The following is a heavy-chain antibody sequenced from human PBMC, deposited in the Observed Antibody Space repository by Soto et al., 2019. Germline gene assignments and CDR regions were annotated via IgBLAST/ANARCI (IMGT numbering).Heavy chain of an antibody. CDR3: ATLRHYYGSGSYSPGRYYFDY. V-gene: IGHV1-24*01. CDR2: FDPEDGET. D-gene: IGHD3-10*01. J-gene: IGHJ4*02. CDR1: GYTLTELS. Sequence: ASVKVSCKVSGYTLTELSMHWVRQAPGKGLEWMGGFDPEDGETIYAQKFQGRVTMTEDTSTDTAYMELSSLRSEDTAVYYCATLRHYYGSGSYSPGRYYFDYWGQGXLVTVYS.